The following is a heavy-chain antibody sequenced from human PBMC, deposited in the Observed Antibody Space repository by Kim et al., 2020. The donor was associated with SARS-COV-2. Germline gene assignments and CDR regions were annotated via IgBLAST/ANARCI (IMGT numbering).Heavy chain of an antibody. J-gene: IGHJ4*02. V-gene: IGHV4-31*03. D-gene: IGHD3-22*01. Sequence: SETLSLTCTVSGGSISSGGYYWSWIRQHPGKGLEWIGYIYYSGSTYYNPSLKSRVTISVDTSKNQFSLKLSSVTAADTAVYYCARDRGGSGYYLHWGQGTLVTVSS. CDR2: IYYSGST. CDR3: ARDRGGSGYYLH. CDR1: GGSISSGGYY.